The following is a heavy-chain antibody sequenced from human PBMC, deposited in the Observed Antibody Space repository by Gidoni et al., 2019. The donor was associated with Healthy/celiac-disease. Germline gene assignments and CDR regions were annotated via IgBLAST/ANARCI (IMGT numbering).Heavy chain of an antibody. Sequence: EVQLVESGGGVVRPGGSLRLSLSASGFTCDDYGMSWVRQAPGKGLEWVSGIKWNGGSTGYADSVKGRFTISRDNAKNSLYLQMNSLRAEDTALYYCAREDTGPTGYYYYMDVWGKGTTVTVSS. CDR1: GFTCDDYG. CDR3: AREDTGPTGYYYYMDV. V-gene: IGHV3-20*03. D-gene: IGHD4-4*01. CDR2: IKWNGGST. J-gene: IGHJ6*03.